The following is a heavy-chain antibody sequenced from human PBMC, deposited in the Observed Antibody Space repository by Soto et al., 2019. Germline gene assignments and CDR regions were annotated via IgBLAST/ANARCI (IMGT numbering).Heavy chain of an antibody. CDR2: ISASGSTI. D-gene: IGHD6-6*01. J-gene: IGHJ5*02. Sequence: PGGSLRLSCEATGFSFSNSEMNWVRQAAGKGLEWISYISASGSTIYYAGSVKGRFTVSRDNAKNRLYLQMTGLRGEDTALYYCTREAALGSADWYDPWGPGTLVTVSS. CDR1: GFSFSNSE. CDR3: TREAALGSADWYDP. V-gene: IGHV3-48*03.